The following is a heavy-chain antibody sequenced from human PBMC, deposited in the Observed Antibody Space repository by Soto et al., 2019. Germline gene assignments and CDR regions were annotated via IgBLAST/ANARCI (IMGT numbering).Heavy chain of an antibody. CDR2: ISAYNGNT. CDR1: GYTFTSYG. V-gene: IGHV1-18*01. J-gene: IGHJ4*02. Sequence: QVQLVQSGAEVKKPGASVKVSCKASGYTFTSYGISWVRQAPGQGLEWMGWISAYNGNTNYAQELQGRVTMTTDTSTSTAYMELRSLRSDDTAVYYCARCGAEAYYDFWSGYYIDYWGQGTLVTVSS. D-gene: IGHD3-3*01. CDR3: ARCGAEAYYDFWSGYYIDY.